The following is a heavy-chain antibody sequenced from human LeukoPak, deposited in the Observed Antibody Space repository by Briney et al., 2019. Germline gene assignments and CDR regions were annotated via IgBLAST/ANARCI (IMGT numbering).Heavy chain of an antibody. CDR2: IYPGDPDT. Sequence: GESLQISCKGSGYSFTSYWIGWVRQLPGKGLEWMGIIYPGDPDTRYSPSFQGQVTISADKSISTAYLQWSSLKASDTAMYYCARRMVAKTAFDYWGQGTLVTVSS. V-gene: IGHV5-51*01. J-gene: IGHJ4*02. CDR1: GYSFTSYW. D-gene: IGHD5-12*01. CDR3: ARRMVAKTAFDY.